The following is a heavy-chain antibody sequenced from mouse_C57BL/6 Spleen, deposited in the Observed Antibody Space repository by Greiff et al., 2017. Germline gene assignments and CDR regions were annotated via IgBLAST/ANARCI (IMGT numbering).Heavy chain of an antibody. Sequence: EVQLVESEGGLVQPGSSMRLSCTASGFTFSDYYMAWVRQVPEKGLEWVANINYDGSSTYYLDSLKSRFIISRDNAKNILYLQMSSLKSEDTATYYCAREGIGFSYYFDYWGQGTTLTVSS. D-gene: IGHD2-14*01. V-gene: IGHV5-16*01. J-gene: IGHJ2*01. CDR1: GFTFSDYY. CDR2: INYDGSST. CDR3: AREGIGFSYYFDY.